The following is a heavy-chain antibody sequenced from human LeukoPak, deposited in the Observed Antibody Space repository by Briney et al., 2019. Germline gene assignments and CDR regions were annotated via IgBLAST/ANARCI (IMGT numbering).Heavy chain of an antibody. V-gene: IGHV3-30*02. Sequence: GGSLRLSCAASGFTFSSYGMHWVRQAPGKGLEWVAFIRYDGSNKYYADSVKGRFAISRDNSKNTLYLQMNSLRAEDTAVYYCAKDIMGKSRRNYYYYMDAWGKGTTVTVSS. CDR2: IRYDGSNK. J-gene: IGHJ6*03. CDR1: GFTFSSYG. D-gene: IGHD3-16*01. CDR3: AKDIMGKSRRNYYYYMDA.